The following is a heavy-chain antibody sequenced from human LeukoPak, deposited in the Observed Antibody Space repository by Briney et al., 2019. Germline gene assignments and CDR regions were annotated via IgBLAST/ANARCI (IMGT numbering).Heavy chain of an antibody. CDR3: ASAPVLAYCGGDCYSDAFDI. J-gene: IGHJ3*02. Sequence: SETLSLTCAVYGESFSGYYWSWIRQPPGKGLEWIGEINHSGSTNYNPSLKSRVTISVDTSKNQFSLKLSSVTAADTAVYYCASAPVLAYCGGDCYSDAFDIWGQGTMVTVSS. CDR1: GESFSGYY. CDR2: INHSGST. V-gene: IGHV4-34*01. D-gene: IGHD2-21*02.